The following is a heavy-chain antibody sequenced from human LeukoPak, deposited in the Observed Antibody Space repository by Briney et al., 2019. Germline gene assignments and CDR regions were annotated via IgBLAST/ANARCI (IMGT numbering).Heavy chain of an antibody. J-gene: IGHJ4*02. V-gene: IGHV3-9*01. D-gene: IGHD2-8*02. CDR3: AKVYCTGCYGDYFDY. CDR2: ISWNSGSI. CDR1: GFTFDDYA. Sequence: GGSLRLSCAASGFTFDDYAMHWVRQAPGKGLEWVSGISWNSGSIGYADSVKGRFTISRDNAKNSLYLQMNSLRAEDTALYYCAKVYCTGCYGDYFDYWGQGTLVTVSS.